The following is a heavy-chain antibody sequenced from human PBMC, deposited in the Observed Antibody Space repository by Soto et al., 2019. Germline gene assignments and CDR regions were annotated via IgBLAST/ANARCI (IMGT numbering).Heavy chain of an antibody. Sequence: SETLSLTCSVSGGSVTSSDYQWGWIRQPPGKGLEWIGTIYYIGTTYYNPSLKSRVAISVESSQNQFSLKLNSVTAADTALYYCARHYSSGWHYYFDYWGQGILVTVSS. D-gene: IGHD6-19*01. CDR1: GGSVTSSDYQ. CDR2: IYYIGTT. V-gene: IGHV4-39*01. CDR3: ARHYSSGWHYYFDY. J-gene: IGHJ4*02.